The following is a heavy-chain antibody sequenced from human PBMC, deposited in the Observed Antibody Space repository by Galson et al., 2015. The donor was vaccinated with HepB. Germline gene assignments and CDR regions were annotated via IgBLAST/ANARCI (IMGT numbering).Heavy chain of an antibody. CDR1: GFRFSNYY. J-gene: IGHJ6*03. V-gene: IGHV1-46*01. Sequence: SVKVSCKASGFRFSNYYIHWVRQAPGQGLEWLGAIRPSGDSTTYAERIQGRVTLSSDTSTRTVYMEMTSLRSDDTAVYYCARSSGDFLSDFGVSNYSNCMDVWSKGTSGSVSS. CDR2: IRPSGDST. CDR3: ARSSGDFLSDFGVSNYSNCMDV. D-gene: IGHD3-3*01.